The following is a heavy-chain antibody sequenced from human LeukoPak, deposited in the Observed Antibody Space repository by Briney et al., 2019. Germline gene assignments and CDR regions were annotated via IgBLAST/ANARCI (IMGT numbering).Heavy chain of an antibody. V-gene: IGHV4-38-2*01. J-gene: IGHJ5*02. CDR3: ARHSWGPYYDFWSGSEDPYNWFDP. CDR1: GYSISSGYY. D-gene: IGHD3-3*01. CDR2: IYHSGST. Sequence: SETLSLTCAVSGYSISSGYYWGWIRPPPGKGLEWSGIIYHSGSTYYNPSLKSRVTISVDTSKNQFSLKLSSVTAADTAVYYCARHSWGPYYDFWSGSEDPYNWFDPWGQGTLVTVSS.